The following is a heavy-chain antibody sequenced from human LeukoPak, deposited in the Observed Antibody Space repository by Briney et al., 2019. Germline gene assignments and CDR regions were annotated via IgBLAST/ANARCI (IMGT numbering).Heavy chain of an antibody. CDR2: ITPNADRA. CDR1: GFTFGSYG. Sequence: GGSLRLSCAASGFTFGSYGMSWVRQAPGKGLEWVSFITPNADRASYADSVEGRFTISRDNPRNTLYMQMNSLRDEDTALYYCAIMHGYYDGSGYWVQWGQGTLVTVSS. D-gene: IGHD3-22*01. J-gene: IGHJ1*01. CDR3: AIMHGYYDGSGYWVQ. V-gene: IGHV3-23*01.